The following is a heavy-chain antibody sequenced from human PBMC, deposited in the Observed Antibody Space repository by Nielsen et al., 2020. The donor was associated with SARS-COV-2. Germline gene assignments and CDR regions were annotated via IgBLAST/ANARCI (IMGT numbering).Heavy chain of an antibody. CDR3: ARAVGAYRDYYYGVDV. CDR2: INPNSGGT. V-gene: IGHV1-2*04. CDR1: GYTFTGYY. D-gene: IGHD1-26*01. J-gene: IGHJ6*02. Sequence: ASVKVSCKASGYTFTGYYMHWVRQAPGQGLEWMGWINPNSGGTNYAQKFQGWVTMTRDTSISTAYMELSRLRSDDTAVYYCARAVGAYRDYYYGVDVWGQGTTVTVSS.